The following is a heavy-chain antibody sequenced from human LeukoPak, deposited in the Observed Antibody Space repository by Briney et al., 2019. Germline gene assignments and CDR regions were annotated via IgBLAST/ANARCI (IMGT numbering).Heavy chain of an antibody. Sequence: HGESLKFPCKGSGYSFTTNRIGWSRQMPGKGLEWMGIIYPGDSDTRYSPSFQGQVTISFDKSISTAYLQWSSLKASDTAMYYCARRSYDSSVYYRYMYYFDFWGQGTLVTVSS. CDR1: GYSFTTNR. CDR3: ARRSYDSSVYYRYMYYFDF. D-gene: IGHD3-22*01. V-gene: IGHV5-51*01. CDR2: IYPGDSDT. J-gene: IGHJ4*02.